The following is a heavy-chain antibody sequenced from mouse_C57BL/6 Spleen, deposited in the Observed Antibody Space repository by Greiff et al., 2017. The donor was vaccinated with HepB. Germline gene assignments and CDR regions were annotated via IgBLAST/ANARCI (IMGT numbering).Heavy chain of an antibody. J-gene: IGHJ3*01. V-gene: IGHV2-2*01. CDR1: GFSLTSYG. CDR2: IWSGGST. CDR3: ANYYGYDEGFAY. D-gene: IGHD2-2*01. Sequence: VHLVESGPGLVQPSQSLSITCTVSGFSLTSYGVHWVRQSPGKGLEWLGVIWSGGSTDYNAAFISRLSISKDNSKSQVFFKMNSLQADDTAIYYCANYYGYDEGFAYWGQGTLVTVSA.